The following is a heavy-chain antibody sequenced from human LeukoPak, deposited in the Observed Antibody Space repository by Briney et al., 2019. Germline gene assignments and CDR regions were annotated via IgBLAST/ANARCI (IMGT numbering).Heavy chain of an antibody. CDR2: IIPIFGTA. D-gene: IGHD3-9*01. J-gene: IGHJ4*02. CDR3: ARGTYYDILTGYSRGFDY. CDR1: GGTFSSYA. V-gene: IGHV1-69*06. Sequence: ASVKVSCKASGGTFSSYAISWVRQAPGQGLEWMGGIIPIFGTANYAQKFQGRVTITADKSTSTAYMELSSLRSEDTAVYYCARGTYYDILTGYSRGFDYWGQGTLVTVSS.